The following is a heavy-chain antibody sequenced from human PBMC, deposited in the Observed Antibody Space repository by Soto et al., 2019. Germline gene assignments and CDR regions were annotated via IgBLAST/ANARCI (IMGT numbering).Heavy chain of an antibody. D-gene: IGHD6-13*01. Sequence: QVQLQESGPGLVKPSETLSLTCTVSGGSISSYYWSWIRQPPGKGLEWIGYIYYSGSTNYNPSLKSRVTISVDTSKNQFSLKLSSVTAADTAVYYCAGDLWGIAAAGHDAFDIWGQGTMVTVSS. CDR3: AGDLWGIAAAGHDAFDI. CDR1: GGSISSYY. CDR2: IYYSGST. V-gene: IGHV4-59*01. J-gene: IGHJ3*02.